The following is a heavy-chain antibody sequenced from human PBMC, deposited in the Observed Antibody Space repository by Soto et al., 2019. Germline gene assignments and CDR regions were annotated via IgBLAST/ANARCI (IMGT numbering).Heavy chain of an antibody. CDR1: GYSFTSYW. CDR3: ARVHCSGTSCYFEDYYYYGMDV. Sequence: GESLKISCKGSGYSFTSYWISWVRQMPGKGLEWMGRIDPSDSYTNYSPSFQGHVTISADKSISTAYLQWSSLKASDTAMYYCARVHCSGTSCYFEDYYYYGMDVWGQGTTVTVSS. D-gene: IGHD2-2*01. V-gene: IGHV5-10-1*01. J-gene: IGHJ6*02. CDR2: IDPSDSYT.